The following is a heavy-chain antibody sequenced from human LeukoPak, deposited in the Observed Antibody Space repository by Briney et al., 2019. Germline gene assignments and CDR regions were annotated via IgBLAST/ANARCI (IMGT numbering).Heavy chain of an antibody. J-gene: IGHJ4*02. CDR2: INPSGGST. Sequence: ASVKVSCKASGYSFTAFYIHWVRQAPGQGLEWMGIINPSGGSTSYAQKFQGRVTMTRDPSTSTVYMELSSLRSEDTAVYYCARGTTSGFGEEIKYDYWGQGTLVTVSS. CDR3: ARGTTSGFGEEIKYDY. V-gene: IGHV1-46*01. D-gene: IGHD3-10*01. CDR1: GYSFTAFY.